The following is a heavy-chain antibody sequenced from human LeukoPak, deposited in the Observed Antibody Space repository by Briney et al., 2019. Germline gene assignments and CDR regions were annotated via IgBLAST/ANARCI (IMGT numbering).Heavy chain of an antibody. D-gene: IGHD6-6*01. Sequence: SETLSLTCTVSGGSTSNYFCTWLRQSAGKGLEWIGRIHTSGSTNYNPSLKSRVSMSVDTSKNQFSLKLSSVTAADTAVYFCARRIMGSSSMDSWGQGILVSVSS. V-gene: IGHV4-4*07. J-gene: IGHJ4*02. CDR1: GGSTSNYF. CDR2: IHTSGST. CDR3: ARRIMGSSSMDS.